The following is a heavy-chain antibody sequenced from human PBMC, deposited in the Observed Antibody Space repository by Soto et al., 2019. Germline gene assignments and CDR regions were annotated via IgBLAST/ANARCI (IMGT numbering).Heavy chain of an antibody. D-gene: IGHD5-12*01. CDR1: GEDFARAW. V-gene: IGHV5-51*01. CDR2: IYPGDSET. CDR3: ARLVGAYASYFHX. J-gene: IGHJ4*02. Sequence: PEESLKNGWKASGEDFARAWIGWVRQLPGKGLDWLGIIYPGDSETRYSPSFRGQVTFSVDMSISTAYLQWSSLKTSDIAIYYCARLVGAYASYFHXSGQGTRVSVSX.